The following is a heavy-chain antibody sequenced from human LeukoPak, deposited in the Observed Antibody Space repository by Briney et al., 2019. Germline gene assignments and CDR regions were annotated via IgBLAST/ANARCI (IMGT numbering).Heavy chain of an antibody. CDR1: GGSISSDY. CDR3: ATRGY. D-gene: IGHD3-10*01. V-gene: IGHV4-59*08. Sequence: SETLSLTCTVSGGSISSDYWQWIRQPPGKGLEWVGYIYNSGNNHYNSTLKSRVTISIDTSKNQFSLKLASVTAADTAVYYCATRGYWGQGTLVAVSS. CDR2: IYNSGNN. J-gene: IGHJ4*02.